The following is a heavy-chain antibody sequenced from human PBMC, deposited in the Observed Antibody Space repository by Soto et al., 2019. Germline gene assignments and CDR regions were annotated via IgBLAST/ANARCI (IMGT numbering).Heavy chain of an antibody. V-gene: IGHV3-23*01. Sequence: EVQLLESGGGLVQPGGSLRLSCAASGFSFSTYGMTWVCQAPGKGLEWVSGISDSGGSTYYADSVKGRFTISRDNSKNTLYLQMNSLRVEDTAVYYRAKVIYGSGIRAGFDIWGQGTMVTVSS. CDR2: ISDSGGST. CDR3: AKVIYGSGIRAGFDI. D-gene: IGHD3-10*01. J-gene: IGHJ3*02. CDR1: GFSFSTYG.